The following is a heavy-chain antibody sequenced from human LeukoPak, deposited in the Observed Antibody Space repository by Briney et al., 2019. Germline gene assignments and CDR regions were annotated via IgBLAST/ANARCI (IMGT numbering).Heavy chain of an antibody. D-gene: IGHD3-16*01. CDR2: IRSKVYGGTT. CDR1: GFTFGDYA. V-gene: IGHV3-49*04. J-gene: IGHJ1*01. CDR3: TRSEFLSYVWEYFQH. Sequence: GGSLRLSCTASGFTFGDYAMSWVRQAPGKGLEWVGFIRSKVYGGTTEYAASVKGRFTISRDDSKSIAYLQMNSLKTEDTAVYYCTRSEFLSYVWEYFQHWGQGTLVTVSS.